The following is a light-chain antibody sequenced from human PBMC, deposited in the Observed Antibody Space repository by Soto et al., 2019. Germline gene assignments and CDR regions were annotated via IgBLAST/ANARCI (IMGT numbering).Light chain of an antibody. CDR2: DVS. V-gene: IGLV2-11*01. CDR3: CSYAGRYTYV. Sequence: QSALTQPLSVSWSPGQSVTISCTGASSDVGGYNYVSWYQQHPGKAPKLMIYDVSKRPSGVPDRFSGSKSGNTASLTISGLQTEDEADYYCCSYAGRYTYVFGTGTKVTVL. CDR1: SSDVGGYNY. J-gene: IGLJ1*01.